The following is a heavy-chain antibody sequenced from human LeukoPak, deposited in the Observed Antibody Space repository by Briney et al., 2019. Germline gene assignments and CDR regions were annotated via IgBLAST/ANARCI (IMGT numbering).Heavy chain of an antibody. CDR1: GYSISSGYY. CDR2: IYHSGST. J-gene: IGHJ4*02. CDR3: ARDTSLAAAGYFDY. Sequence: SETLSLTCTVSGYSISSGYYWGWIRQPPGKGLEWIGSIYHSGSTYYNPSLKSRVTISVDTSKNQFSLKLSSVTAADTAVYYCARDTSLAAAGYFDYWGQGTLVTVSS. D-gene: IGHD6-13*01. V-gene: IGHV4-38-2*02.